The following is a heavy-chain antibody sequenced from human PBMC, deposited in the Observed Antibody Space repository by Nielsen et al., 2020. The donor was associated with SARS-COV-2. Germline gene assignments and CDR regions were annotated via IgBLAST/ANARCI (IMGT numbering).Heavy chain of an antibody. CDR3: ARERIVGDGYYGMDV. Sequence: GGSLRLSCAASGFTFSSYAMHWVRQAPGKGLEWVAVISYDGSNKYYADSVKGRFTISRDNSKNTLYLQTNSLRAEDTAVYYCARERIVGDGYYGMDVWGQGTTVTVSS. CDR1: GFTFSSYA. V-gene: IGHV3-30-3*01. CDR2: ISYDGSNK. J-gene: IGHJ6*02. D-gene: IGHD1-26*01.